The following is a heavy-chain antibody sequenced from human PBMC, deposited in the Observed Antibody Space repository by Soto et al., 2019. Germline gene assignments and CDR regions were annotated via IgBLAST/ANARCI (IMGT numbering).Heavy chain of an antibody. CDR2: IIPIFGTA. Sequence: QVPLVQSGAEGKKPGASVKVSCTASGGTFSSYAISWVRQAPGQGLEWLGNIIPIFGTANYEQKFQGRVTITADESTSKAYTELSSLSSEDTAVYYCARTERNDDFWSRYPHYYYYGMDVWGQGTTVTGSS. D-gene: IGHD3-3*01. CDR3: ARTERNDDFWSRYPHYYYYGMDV. J-gene: IGHJ6*02. V-gene: IGHV1-69*18. CDR1: GGTFSSYA.